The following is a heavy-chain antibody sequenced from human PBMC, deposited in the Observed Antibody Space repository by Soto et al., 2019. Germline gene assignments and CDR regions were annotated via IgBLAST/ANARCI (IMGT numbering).Heavy chain of an antibody. Sequence: SVNSCKASGGSFSTYAISWVRQAPGQGLEWMGGIIPIFGTPNYAQKFQGRVTITADRSTSTAYLELNSLRSEDTAVYYCAAPRTDGYKVHDPSTYYYYGLDVWGQGTTVTVSS. D-gene: IGHD5-12*01. CDR1: GGSFSTYA. CDR2: IIPIFGTP. CDR3: AAPRTDGYKVHDPSTYYYYGLDV. J-gene: IGHJ6*01. V-gene: IGHV1-69*06.